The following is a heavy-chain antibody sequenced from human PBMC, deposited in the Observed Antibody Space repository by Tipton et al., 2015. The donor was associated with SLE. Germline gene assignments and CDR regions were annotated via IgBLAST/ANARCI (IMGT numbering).Heavy chain of an antibody. CDR3: AKDRNFYGGLDY. D-gene: IGHD3-10*01. J-gene: IGHJ4*02. V-gene: IGHV3-7*03. CDR1: GFTFSSYA. CDR2: IKQDGSEK. Sequence: SLRLSCAASGFTFSSYAMSWVRQAPGKGLEWVANIKQDGSEKYYVDSVKGRFTISRDNAKNSLYLQMNSLRAEDTAVYYCAKDRNFYGGLDYWGQGTLVTVSS.